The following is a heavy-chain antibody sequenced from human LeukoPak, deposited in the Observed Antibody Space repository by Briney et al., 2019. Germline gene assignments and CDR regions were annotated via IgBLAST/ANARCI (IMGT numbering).Heavy chain of an antibody. CDR3: ARHVYFWSAYYAFDI. D-gene: IGHD3-3*01. J-gene: IGHJ3*02. CDR2: IYYSGST. Sequence: SETLSFTCTVSGGSISSYYWSWMRQPPGKGLEWIGYIYYSGSTNYNPSLKSRVTVSVDTSKNQFSLKLSSVTAADTAVYYCARHVYFWSAYYAFDIWGQGTMVTVSS. CDR1: GGSISSYY. V-gene: IGHV4-59*08.